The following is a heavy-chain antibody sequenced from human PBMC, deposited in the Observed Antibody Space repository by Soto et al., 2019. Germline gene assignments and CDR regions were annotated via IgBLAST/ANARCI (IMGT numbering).Heavy chain of an antibody. CDR2: IWYDGSNK. J-gene: IGHJ4*02. CDR3: ARDGYCSGGSCYSVPVFDY. Sequence: QVQLVESGGGVVQPGRSLRLSCAASGFTFSSYGMHWVRQAPGKGLEWVAVIWYDGSNKYYADSVKGRFTISRDNSTNTLYLQMHSLRADDTAVYYCARDGYCSGGSCYSVPVFDYWGQGTLVTVSS. CDR1: GFTFSSYG. V-gene: IGHV3-33*01. D-gene: IGHD2-15*01.